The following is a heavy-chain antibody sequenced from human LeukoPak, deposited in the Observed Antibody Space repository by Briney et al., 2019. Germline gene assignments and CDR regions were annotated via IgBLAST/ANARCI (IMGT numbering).Heavy chain of an antibody. CDR3: AREDTAMAYFDY. CDR1: GGSFSGYY. V-gene: IGHV4-34*01. CDR2: INHSGST. J-gene: IGHJ4*02. D-gene: IGHD5-18*01. Sequence: SETLSLTCAVYGGSFSGYYWSWIRQPPGKGLEWIGEINHSGSTDYNPSLKSRVTISVDTSKNQFSLKLSSVTAADTAVYYCAREDTAMAYFDYWGQGTLVTVSS.